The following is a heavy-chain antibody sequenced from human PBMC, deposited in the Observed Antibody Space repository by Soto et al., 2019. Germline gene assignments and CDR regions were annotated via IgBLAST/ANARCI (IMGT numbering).Heavy chain of an antibody. D-gene: IGHD7-27*01. Sequence: GASVKVSCKASGGTFSSYTISWVRHAPGQGLEWMGRIIPILGIANYAQKFQGRATITADKSTSTAYMELSSLRSEDTAVYYCATGPVSDWGSYYYYYGMDVWGQGTTVTVSS. J-gene: IGHJ6*02. V-gene: IGHV1-69*02. CDR1: GGTFSSYT. CDR2: IIPILGIA. CDR3: ATGPVSDWGSYYYYYGMDV.